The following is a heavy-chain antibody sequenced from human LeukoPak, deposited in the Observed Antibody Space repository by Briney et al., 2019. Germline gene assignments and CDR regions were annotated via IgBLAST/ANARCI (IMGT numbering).Heavy chain of an antibody. J-gene: IGHJ4*02. Sequence: GSLRLSCAASGFTFSSYGIHWVRQAPGNGLEWVTVISYDGNNKYYADSVKGRFTISRDNSKNTLYLQMNSLRAEDTAVYYCAKSGHAGKRVAHYFDYWGQGTLVTVSS. CDR1: GFTFSSYG. V-gene: IGHV3-30*18. CDR2: ISYDGNNK. D-gene: IGHD1-14*01. CDR3: AKSGHAGKRVAHYFDY.